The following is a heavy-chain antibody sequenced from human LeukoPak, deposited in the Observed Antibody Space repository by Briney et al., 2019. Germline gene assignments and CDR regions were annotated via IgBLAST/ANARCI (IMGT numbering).Heavy chain of an antibody. CDR1: GFTFSSYG. J-gene: IGHJ4*02. D-gene: IGHD4-11*01. V-gene: IGHV3-23*05. CDR2: FKTKYNQV. CDR3: ARSVPDYTRFDY. Sequence: PGGSLRLSCAASGFTFSSYGMHWVRQAPGKGLEWVSTFKTKYNQVYYAESVRGRFTISTDNSKSTVYLQMNSLRAEDTALYYCARSVPDYTRFDYWGQGALVTVSS.